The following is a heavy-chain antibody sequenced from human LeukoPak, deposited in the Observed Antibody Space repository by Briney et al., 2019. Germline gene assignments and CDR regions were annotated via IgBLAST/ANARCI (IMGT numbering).Heavy chain of an antibody. V-gene: IGHV4-61*02. D-gene: IGHD3-10*01. Sequence: SETLSLTCTVSGGSISSGSYYWSWIRQPAGKGLEWIGRIYTSGSTNYNPSLKSRVTISVDTSKNQFSLKLSSVTAADTAVYYCARADHYYGSGTYKWFDSWGQGTLVTVSS. CDR2: IYTSGST. CDR3: ARADHYYGSGTYKWFDS. J-gene: IGHJ5*01. CDR1: GGSISSGSYY.